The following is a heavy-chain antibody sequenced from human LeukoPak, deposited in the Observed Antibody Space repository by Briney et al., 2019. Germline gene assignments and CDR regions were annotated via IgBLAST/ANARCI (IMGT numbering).Heavy chain of an antibody. Sequence: GASVKVSCKASGYTFSGYYMHWVRQAPGQGLEWMGWINPNSGGSKYAQKFRGRVTMTRDTSISTAYMELSRLRSDDTAVYYCAREAETTLNWFDPWGQGTLVTVSS. CDR2: INPNSGGS. V-gene: IGHV1-2*02. J-gene: IGHJ5*02. CDR1: GYTFSGYY. D-gene: IGHD1-1*01. CDR3: AREAETTLNWFDP.